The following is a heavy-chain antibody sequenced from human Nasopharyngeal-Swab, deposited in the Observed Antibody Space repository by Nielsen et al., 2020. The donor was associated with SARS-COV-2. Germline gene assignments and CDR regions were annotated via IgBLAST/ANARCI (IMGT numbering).Heavy chain of an antibody. Sequence: LRLSCTVSGGSISSGSYYWSWIRQPAGKGLEWIGRIYTRGSTNYNPSLKSRVTISVDTSKNQFSLKLSSVTAADTAVYYCARALDYDFWSGYWGRGYFDYWGQGTLVTVSS. CDR3: ARALDYDFWSGYWGRGYFDY. CDR2: IYTRGST. V-gene: IGHV4-61*02. CDR1: GGSISSGSYY. J-gene: IGHJ4*02. D-gene: IGHD3-3*01.